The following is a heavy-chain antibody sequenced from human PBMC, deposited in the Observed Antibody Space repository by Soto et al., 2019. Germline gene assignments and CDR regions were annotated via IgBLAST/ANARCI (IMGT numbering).Heavy chain of an antibody. D-gene: IGHD5-18*01. CDR1: GCTFISYA. CDR2: IIPIFGTA. CDR3: ARNSGYSYGYPTPDRNSYYYYYGMDV. J-gene: IGHJ6*02. Sequence: SVKVSCKASGCTFISYAIIWVRQAPGQGLEWMGGIIPIFGTANYAQKFRGRVTITADESTSTAYMELSSLRSEDTAVYYCARNSGYSYGYPTPDRNSYYYYYGMDVWGQGTTVTVSS. V-gene: IGHV1-69*01.